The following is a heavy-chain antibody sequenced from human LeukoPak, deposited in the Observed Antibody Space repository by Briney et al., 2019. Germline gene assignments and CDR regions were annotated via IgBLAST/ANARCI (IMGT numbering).Heavy chain of an antibody. J-gene: IGHJ4*02. CDR1: GFTFSSYA. Sequence: GRSLRLSCAASGFTFSSYAMHWVRQAPGKGLEWVAVISYDGSNKYYADSVKGRFTISRDNSKNTLYLQMNSLRAEDTAVYYCARAHSLVGAPDYWGQGTLVTVSS. V-gene: IGHV3-30-3*01. D-gene: IGHD1-26*01. CDR3: ARAHSLVGAPDY. CDR2: ISYDGSNK.